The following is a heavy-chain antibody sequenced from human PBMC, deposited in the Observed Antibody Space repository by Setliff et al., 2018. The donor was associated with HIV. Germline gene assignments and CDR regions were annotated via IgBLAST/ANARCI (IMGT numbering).Heavy chain of an antibody. J-gene: IGHJ3*02. CDR3: ARADYDSSGYDAFDI. CDR1: GGTFSSYA. CDR2: IIPIFGTA. D-gene: IGHD3-22*01. Sequence: SVKVPCKASGGTFSSYAISWVRQAPGQGLEWMGGIIPIFGTANYAQKFQGRVTITADESTSTAYMELSSLRSEDTAVYYCARADYDSSGYDAFDIWGQGTMVTVSS. V-gene: IGHV1-69*13.